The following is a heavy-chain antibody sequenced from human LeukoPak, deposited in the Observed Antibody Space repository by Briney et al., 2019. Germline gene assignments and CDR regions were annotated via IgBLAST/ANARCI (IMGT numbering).Heavy chain of an antibody. Sequence: LRLSCAVYGGSFSGYYWSWIRQPPGKGLEWIGEINHSGSTNYNPSLKSRVTISVDTSKNQFSLKLSSVTAADTAVYYCAREYYYDSSGYYQVSDYWGQGTLVTVSS. CDR2: INHSGST. D-gene: IGHD3-22*01. V-gene: IGHV4-34*01. CDR1: GGSFSGYY. J-gene: IGHJ4*02. CDR3: AREYYYDSSGYYQVSDY.